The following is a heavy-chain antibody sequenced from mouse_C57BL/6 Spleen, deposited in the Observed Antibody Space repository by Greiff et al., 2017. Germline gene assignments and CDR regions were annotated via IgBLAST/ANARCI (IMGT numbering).Heavy chain of an antibody. Sequence: EVKLEESGGGLVQPGGSMKLSCVASGFTFSNYWMNWVRQSPEKGLEWVAQIRLKSDNYATHYAESVKGRFTISRDDSKSSVYLQMNNLRAEDTGIYYCTVITTVVAEAYWGQGTLVTVSA. CDR3: TVITTVVAEAY. CDR2: IRLKSDNYAT. CDR1: GFTFSNYW. V-gene: IGHV6-3*01. J-gene: IGHJ3*01. D-gene: IGHD1-1*01.